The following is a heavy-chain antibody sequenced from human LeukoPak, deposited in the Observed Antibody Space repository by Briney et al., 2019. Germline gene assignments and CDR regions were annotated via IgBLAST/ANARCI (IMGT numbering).Heavy chain of an antibody. J-gene: IGHJ5*02. V-gene: IGHV3-33*08. CDR3: ARGIAVAGTFWFDQ. CDR1: GFTFSGYE. D-gene: IGHD6-19*01. Sequence: GGSLRLSCTASGFTFSGYEMNWVRQAPGKGLEWVAVIWYDGSNKYYADSVKGRFTISRDNSKNTLYLQMNSLRAEDTAVYYCARGIAVAGTFWFDQWGQGTLVTVSS. CDR2: IWYDGSNK.